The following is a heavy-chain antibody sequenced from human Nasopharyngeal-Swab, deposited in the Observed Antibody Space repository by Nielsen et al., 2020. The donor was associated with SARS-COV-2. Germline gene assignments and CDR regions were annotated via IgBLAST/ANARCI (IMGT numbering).Heavy chain of an antibody. D-gene: IGHD6-13*01. J-gene: IGHJ4*02. V-gene: IGHV3-9*01. CDR1: GFTFENYA. CDR3: AKSLYTSTWSYYFDI. Sequence: GGSLRLSCAASGFTFENYAMHWVRQPPGKGLEWVSGITWNSGNIGYADSVRGRFTVSRDNADNPLFLQMDSLRPEDTAFYYCAKSLYTSTWSYYFDIWGQGSMVTVSS. CDR2: ITWNSGNI.